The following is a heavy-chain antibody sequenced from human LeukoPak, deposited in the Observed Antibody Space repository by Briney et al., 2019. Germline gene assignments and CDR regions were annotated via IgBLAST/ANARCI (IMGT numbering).Heavy chain of an antibody. V-gene: IGHV3-11*06. CDR2: ISSSSSYT. CDR3: ARDGSWGYGSGSFDY. J-gene: IGHJ4*02. D-gene: IGHD3-10*01. Sequence: SGGSLRLSCAASGFTFSDYYISWIRQAPGKGLEWVSYISSSSSYTNYADSVKGRFTISRDNDKNSLYLQMNSLRAEDTAVYYCARDGSWGYGSGSFDYWGQGTLVTVSS. CDR1: GFTFSDYY.